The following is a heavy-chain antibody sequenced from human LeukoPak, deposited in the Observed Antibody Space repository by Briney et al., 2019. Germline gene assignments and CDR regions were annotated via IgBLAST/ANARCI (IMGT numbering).Heavy chain of an antibody. Sequence: ASVTVSCKASGYIFTSYGFAWVRQAPGQGLEWMGWISALNGNTNYAQKFQGRVTMTTDTSTSTAYMELRSLTSDDTAVYYCARVGYYDSSGYYILYNFDYWGQGTLVTVSS. J-gene: IGHJ4*02. V-gene: IGHV1-18*01. CDR1: GYIFTSYG. CDR2: ISALNGNT. CDR3: ARVGYYDSSGYYILYNFDY. D-gene: IGHD3-22*01.